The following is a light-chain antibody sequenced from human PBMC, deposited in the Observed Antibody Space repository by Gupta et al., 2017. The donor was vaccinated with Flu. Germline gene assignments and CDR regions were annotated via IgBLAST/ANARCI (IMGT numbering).Light chain of an antibody. CDR2: DSD. CDR3: GTWDNSLRAGV. V-gene: IGLV1-51*01. CDR1: NSNMGSSY. Sequence: SNSNMGSSYVSWDQQLPGTAPKLLIYDSDKRPSGIPDRFSGSKSGASASLGITGLQTGDEADYYCGTWDNSLRAGVFGGGTKVTVL. J-gene: IGLJ2*01.